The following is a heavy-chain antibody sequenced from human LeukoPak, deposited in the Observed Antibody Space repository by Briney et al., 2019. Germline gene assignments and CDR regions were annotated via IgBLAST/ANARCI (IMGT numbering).Heavy chain of an antibody. CDR1: GFLFSDCT. V-gene: IGHV3-23*01. CDR2: ITPNGGFA. J-gene: IGHJ4*02. Sequence: GGSLRLSCAASGFLFSDCTMSWLRQAPGEGLQWVSAITPNGGFATYAESVKGRFIISRDDSRNTLYLQMNSLRAEYTAVYYCAKPHASGIYLPYDNWGQGTPVTVSS. D-gene: IGHD3-10*01. CDR3: AKPHASGIYLPYDN.